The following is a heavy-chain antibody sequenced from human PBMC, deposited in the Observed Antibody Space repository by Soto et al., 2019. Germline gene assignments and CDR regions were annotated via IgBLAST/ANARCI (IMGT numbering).Heavy chain of an antibody. CDR2: IWYDGSNK. D-gene: IGHD6-13*01. CDR3: ATQTTAAAVTEEYYYYYGMDV. CDR1: GFTFSSYG. Sequence: QVQLVESGGGVVQPGRSLRLSCAASGFTFSSYGMHWVRQAPGTGLEWVAVIWYDGSNKYYADSVKSRFTISRDNSKNTLYRQMNILRAEDRAVYYCATQTTAAAVTEEYYYYYGMDVCGQGTTVTVSS. V-gene: IGHV3-33*01. J-gene: IGHJ6*02.